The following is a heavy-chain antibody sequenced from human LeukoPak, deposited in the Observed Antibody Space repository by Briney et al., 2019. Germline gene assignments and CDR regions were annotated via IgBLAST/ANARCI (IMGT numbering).Heavy chain of an antibody. V-gene: IGHV4-59*01. D-gene: IGHD3-3*01. J-gene: IGHJ6*03. CDR3: ARTSASYYYYMDV. CDR1: GGSISSYF. Sequence: SETLSLTCSVSGGSISSYFWSWIRQPPGKGLEWIGYVYFTGTTNYNPCLKSRVTISIDKSRKQLSLKLNSVTTADTAVYYCARTSASYYYYMDVWGNGTTVTISS. CDR2: VYFTGTT.